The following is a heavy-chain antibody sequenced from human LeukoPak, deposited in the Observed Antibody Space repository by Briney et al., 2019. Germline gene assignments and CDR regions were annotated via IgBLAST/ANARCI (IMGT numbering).Heavy chain of an antibody. V-gene: IGHV4-34*01. Sequence: SETLSLTCAVYGVSFSGYYWSWIRQPPGKGLKWIGEINHSGSTNYNPSLKSRVTISVDTSKNQFSLKLSSVTAADTAVYYCARASVGCSSTSCYSTQFDYWGQGTLVTVSS. CDR2: INHSGST. J-gene: IGHJ4*02. D-gene: IGHD2-2*01. CDR3: ARASVGCSSTSCYSTQFDY. CDR1: GVSFSGYY.